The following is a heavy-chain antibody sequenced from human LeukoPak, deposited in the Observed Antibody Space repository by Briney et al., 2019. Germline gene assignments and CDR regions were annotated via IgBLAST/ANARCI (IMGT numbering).Heavy chain of an antibody. J-gene: IGHJ2*01. CDR3: AKVGGSRYWYFDL. D-gene: IGHD2-15*01. Sequence: GGSLRLSCAASGFTFSSYAMSWVRQAPGKGLEWVSAISGSGGSTYYAGSVKGRFTISRDNSKNTLYLQTNSLRAEDTAVYYCAKVGGSRYWYFDLWGRGTLVTVSS. CDR1: GFTFSSYA. V-gene: IGHV3-23*01. CDR2: ISGSGGST.